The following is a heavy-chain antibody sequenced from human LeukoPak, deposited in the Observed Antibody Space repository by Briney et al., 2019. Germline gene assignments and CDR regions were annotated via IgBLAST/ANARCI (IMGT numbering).Heavy chain of an antibody. V-gene: IGHV3-21*01. D-gene: IGHD3-22*01. CDR1: AFTFSNYN. Sequence: GGSLRLSCAASAFTFSNYNIHWVRQAPGKGLEWVSSISGTSNYIYYADSVKGRFTTSRDNAKNSLYLQMNSLRAEDTAVYYCARDYYDSGGYYNLDAFDIWGQGTMVTVSS. J-gene: IGHJ3*02. CDR3: ARDYYDSGGYYNLDAFDI. CDR2: ISGTSNYI.